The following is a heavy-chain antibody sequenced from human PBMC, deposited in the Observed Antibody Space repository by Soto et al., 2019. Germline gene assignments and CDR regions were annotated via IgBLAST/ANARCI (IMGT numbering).Heavy chain of an antibody. CDR2: IYHSGST. D-gene: IGHD2-2*01. CDR3: ARGVVLVPAATMGASWFDP. V-gene: IGHV4-30-2*01. J-gene: IGHJ5*02. Sequence: QLQLQESGSGLVKPSQTLSLTCAVSGGSISSGGYSWSWIRQPPGKGLEWIGYIYHSGSTYYNPSLKSRVTISVDRSKNQFSLKLSSVTAADTAVYYCARGVVLVPAATMGASWFDPWGQGTLVTVSS. CDR1: GGSISSGGYS.